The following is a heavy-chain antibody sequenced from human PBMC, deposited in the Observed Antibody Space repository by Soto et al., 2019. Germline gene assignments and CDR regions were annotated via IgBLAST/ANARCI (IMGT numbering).Heavy chain of an antibody. V-gene: IGHV1-3*01. D-gene: IGHD4-17*01. CDR3: ARDSGFDYGDYIHAFDI. J-gene: IGHJ3*02. CDR2: INAGNGNT. CDR1: GYTFTSYA. Sequence: QVQLVQSGAEVKKPGASVKVSCKASGYTFTSYAMHWVRQAPGQRLEWMGWINAGNGNTKYSQKFQGRVTITRDTSESTAYMELSSLRSEDTAVYYCARDSGFDYGDYIHAFDIWGQGTMVTVSS.